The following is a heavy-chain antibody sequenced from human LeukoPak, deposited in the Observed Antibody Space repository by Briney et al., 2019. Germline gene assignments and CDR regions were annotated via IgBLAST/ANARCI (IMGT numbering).Heavy chain of an antibody. CDR2: IYTSGST. V-gene: IGHV4-61*02. Sequence: PSETLSLTCTVSGGSISSGGYYWSWIRQPAGKGLEWIGRIYTSGSTNYNPSLKSRVTMSVDTSKNQFSLKLSSVTAADTAVYYCARDNGYCSGGSCYSNAFDIWGQGTMVTVSS. CDR1: GGSISSGGYY. CDR3: ARDNGYCSGGSCYSNAFDI. D-gene: IGHD2-15*01. J-gene: IGHJ3*02.